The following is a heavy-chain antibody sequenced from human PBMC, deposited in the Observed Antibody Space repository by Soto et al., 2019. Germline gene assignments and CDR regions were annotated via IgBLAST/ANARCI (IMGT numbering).Heavy chain of an antibody. V-gene: IGHV5-10-1*01. CDR3: ARLVSTEMAGSYYYYGMDV. D-gene: IGHD6-19*01. CDR2: IDPSDSYT. CDR1: GYSFTSYW. J-gene: IGHJ6*02. Sequence: PGESLKISCKGSGYSFTSYWISWVRQMPGKGLEWMGRIDPSDSYTNYSPSFQGHVTISADKSISTAYLQWSSLKASDTAMYYCARLVSTEMAGSYYYYGMDVWGQGTTVTVSS.